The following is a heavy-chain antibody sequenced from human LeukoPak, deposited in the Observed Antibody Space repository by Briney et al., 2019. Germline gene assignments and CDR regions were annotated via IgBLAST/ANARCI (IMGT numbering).Heavy chain of an antibody. D-gene: IGHD3-16*02. CDR1: GDDVSSNTAA. CDR3: ARAGGGVIDY. J-gene: IGHJ4*02. V-gene: IGHV6-1*01. Sequence: SQTLSLTCVISGDDVSSNTAAWNWSRQSPSRGLEWLGRTYYRSKWYNEYAVSVKSRITINPDTSKNQFSLQVNSVTPEDSAVYYCARAGGGVIDYWGQGTRVTVSS. CDR2: TYYRSKWYN.